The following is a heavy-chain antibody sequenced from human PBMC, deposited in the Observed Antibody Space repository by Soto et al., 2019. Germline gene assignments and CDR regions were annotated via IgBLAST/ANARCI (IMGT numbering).Heavy chain of an antibody. CDR3: AIDRSGSYGNWFDP. D-gene: IGHD3-10*01. CDR1: GFTFSSYG. J-gene: IGHJ5*02. Sequence: GGSLRLSCAASGFTFSSYGMHWVRQAPGKGLEWVAVISYDGSNKYYADSVKGRFTISRDNSKNTLYLQMNSLRAEDTAVYYCAIDRSGSYGNWFDPWGQGTLVTVSS. V-gene: IGHV3-30*03. CDR2: ISYDGSNK.